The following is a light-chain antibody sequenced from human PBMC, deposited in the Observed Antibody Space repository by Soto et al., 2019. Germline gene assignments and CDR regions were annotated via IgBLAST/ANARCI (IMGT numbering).Light chain of an antibody. CDR3: QQYNNYFSWT. Sequence: DIQMTQSPSTLSASVGDRVTITCRASQSISIWLAWYQQKPGKAPKILIYDASTLVSGVPSRFXGSGSGTXXXXXXXXXXPDDFATXYCQQYNNYFSWTFGQGTKVEIK. CDR2: DAS. V-gene: IGKV1-5*01. CDR1: QSISIW. J-gene: IGKJ1*01.